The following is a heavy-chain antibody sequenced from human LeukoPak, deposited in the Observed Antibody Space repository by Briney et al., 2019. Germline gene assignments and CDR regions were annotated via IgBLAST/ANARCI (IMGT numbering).Heavy chain of an antibody. CDR3: ARGGSRVVTYGNFDY. CDR1: GYTFTSYA. D-gene: IGHD2-21*02. CDR2: ISTYSGNT. V-gene: IGHV1-18*01. J-gene: IGHJ4*02. Sequence: ASVKVSCKPSGYTFTSYAISWLRQAPGQGLEWMGWISTYSGNTNYAQKLQGRITMTIETSTSTAYMELRSLRSDDTAVYYCARGGSRVVTYGNFDYWGQGTLATVSS.